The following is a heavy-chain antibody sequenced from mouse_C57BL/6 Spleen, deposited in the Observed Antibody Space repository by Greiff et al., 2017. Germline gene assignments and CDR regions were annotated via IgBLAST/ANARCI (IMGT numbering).Heavy chain of an antibody. D-gene: IGHD4-1*01. CDR3: ARRNWEDFDD. V-gene: IGHV5-16*01. Sequence: EVKLVESEGGLVQPGSSMKLSCTASGFTFSDYYMAWVRQVPEKGLEWVANINYDGSSTYYLDSLKSRFIISRDNAKNILYLQMSSLKSEDTATYYCARRNWEDFDDWGQGTTLTVSS. CDR2: INYDGSST. J-gene: IGHJ2*01. CDR1: GFTFSDYY.